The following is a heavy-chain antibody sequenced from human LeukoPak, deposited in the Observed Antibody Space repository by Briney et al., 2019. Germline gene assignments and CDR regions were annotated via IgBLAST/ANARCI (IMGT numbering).Heavy chain of an antibody. V-gene: IGHV3-7*01. Sequence: PGGSLRLSCTASGFTFSNYWMSWVRQAPGKGPEWVANIKEDGRETYYLDSVEGRFTISRDNARNSLELQMNSLRVEDTAVYYCAKGLPPSSTWAYWHFDLWGRGALVTVSS. D-gene: IGHD6-13*01. CDR1: GFTFSNYW. CDR3: AKGLPPSSTWAYWHFDL. J-gene: IGHJ2*01. CDR2: IKEDGRET.